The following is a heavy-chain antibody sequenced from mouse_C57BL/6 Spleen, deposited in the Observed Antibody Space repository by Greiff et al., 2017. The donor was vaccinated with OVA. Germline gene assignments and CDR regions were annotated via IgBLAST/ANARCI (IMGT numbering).Heavy chain of an antibody. CDR1: GYTFTDYN. CDR2: INPNTGGT. J-gene: IGHJ3*01. D-gene: IGHD1-1*02. CDR3: ARRVGYGWFAD. Sequence: EVQLQESGPELVKPGASVKIPCKASGYTFTDYNMDWVKQSHGKSLEWIGDINPNTGGTTYNQKFKGKATLTVDKSSSTAYMELRSLTSEDTAVYYCARRVGYGWFADWGQGALVTVAA. V-gene: IGHV1-18*01.